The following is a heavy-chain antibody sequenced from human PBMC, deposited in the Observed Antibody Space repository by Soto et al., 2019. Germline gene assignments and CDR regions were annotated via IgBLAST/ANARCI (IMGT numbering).Heavy chain of an antibody. CDR3: ARATYNTRTFDC. D-gene: IGHD1-20*01. CDR1: GFSVSSNY. J-gene: IGHJ4*02. V-gene: IGHV3-53*01. CDR2: IYSGGTT. Sequence: QPGGSLRLSCAASGFSVSSNYMSWVRQAPGKGLEWVSVIYSGGTTYHADSVKGRFTISRDDSKDTLFLQMDSLRAEDTAVYYCARATYNTRTFDCWGQGTLVTVSS.